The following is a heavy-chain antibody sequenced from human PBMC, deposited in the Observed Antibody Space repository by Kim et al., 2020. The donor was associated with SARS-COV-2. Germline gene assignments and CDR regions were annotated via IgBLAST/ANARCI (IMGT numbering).Heavy chain of an antibody. Sequence: GGSLRLSCAASGFTFDDYAMHWVRQAPGKGLEWVSGISWNSGSIGYADSVKGRFTISRDNAKNSLYLQMNSLRAEDTALYYCAKDWLQEGSAGMDVWGQGTTVTVSS. CDR2: ISWNSGSI. CDR1: GFTFDDYA. V-gene: IGHV3-9*01. D-gene: IGHD5-12*01. CDR3: AKDWLQEGSAGMDV. J-gene: IGHJ6*02.